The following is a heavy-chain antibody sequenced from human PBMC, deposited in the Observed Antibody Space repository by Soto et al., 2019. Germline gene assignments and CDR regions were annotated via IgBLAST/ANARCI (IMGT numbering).Heavy chain of an antibody. CDR3: ARRHGGADAFDI. V-gene: IGHV1-69*02. J-gene: IGHJ3*02. Sequence: ASVKVSCKDSGGTFSSYTISWVRQAPGQGLEWMGRIIPILGIANYAQKFQGRVTITADKSTSTAYMELSSLRSEDTAVYYCARRHGGADAFDIWGQGTMVTVSS. CDR1: GGTFSSYT. D-gene: IGHD3-16*01. CDR2: IIPILGIA.